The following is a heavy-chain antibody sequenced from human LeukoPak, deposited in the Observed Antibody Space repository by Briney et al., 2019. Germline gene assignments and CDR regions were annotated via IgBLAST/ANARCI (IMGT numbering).Heavy chain of an antibody. CDR2: IKSKTDGGTT. J-gene: IGHJ5*02. D-gene: IGHD3-3*01. Sequence: PGGSLRLSCAASGFTFSNAWMSWVRQAPGKGLERVGRIKSKTDGGTTDYAAPVKGRFTISRDDSKNTLYLQMNSLKTEDTAVYYCTTEDYDFWSGYYYFDPWGQGTLVTVSS. CDR1: GFTFSNAW. V-gene: IGHV3-15*01. CDR3: TTEDYDFWSGYYYFDP.